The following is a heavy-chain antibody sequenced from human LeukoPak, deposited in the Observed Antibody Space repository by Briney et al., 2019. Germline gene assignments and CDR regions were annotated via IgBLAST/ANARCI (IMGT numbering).Heavy chain of an antibody. D-gene: IGHD1-26*01. CDR1: GFTFSSYW. V-gene: IGHV3-7*03. CDR3: VKEGGHKIPFDY. J-gene: IGHJ4*02. CDR2: IKQDGSEK. Sequence: PGGSLRLSCAASGFTFSSYWMSWVRQAPGKGLEWVANIKQDGSEKYYVDSVKGRFTISRDDSKSTLYLQMNSLRAEDTAAYYCVKEGGHKIPFDYWGQGTLVTVSS.